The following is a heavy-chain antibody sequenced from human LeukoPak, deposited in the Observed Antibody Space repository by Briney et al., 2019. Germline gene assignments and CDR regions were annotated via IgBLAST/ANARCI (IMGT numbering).Heavy chain of an antibody. Sequence: ASVKVSCKVSGYTPTELSMHWVRQAPGKGLEWMGGFDPEDGETIYAQKFQGRVTMTEDTSTDTAYMELSSLRSEDTAVYYCATLGYCSGGSCYTANWFDPWGQGTLVTVSS. J-gene: IGHJ5*02. CDR3: ATLGYCSGGSCYTANWFDP. V-gene: IGHV1-24*01. CDR1: GYTPTELS. CDR2: FDPEDGET. D-gene: IGHD2-15*01.